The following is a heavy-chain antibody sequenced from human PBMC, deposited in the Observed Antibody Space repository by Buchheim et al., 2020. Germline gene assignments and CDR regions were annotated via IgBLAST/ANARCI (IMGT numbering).Heavy chain of an antibody. CDR3: AREGSSSWTTPLWY. D-gene: IGHD6-13*01. CDR1: GFTFSSYS. J-gene: IGHJ4*02. Sequence: EVQLVESGRGLVQPGGSLRLSCAASGFTFSSYSMNWVRQAPGKGLEWVSYISSSSSTIYYADSVKGRFTISRDNAKNSLSLPMNSLRAEDTAVYYCAREGSSSWTTPLWYWGQGTL. CDR2: ISSSSSTI. V-gene: IGHV3-48*01.